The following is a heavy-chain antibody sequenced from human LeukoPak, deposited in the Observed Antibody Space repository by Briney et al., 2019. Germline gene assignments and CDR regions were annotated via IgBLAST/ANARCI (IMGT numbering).Heavy chain of an antibody. D-gene: IGHD6-19*01. V-gene: IGHV3-66*01. CDR3: ARVAPYSSGWTIGYFDL. CDR1: GFTFSSYA. CDR2: IYSGATT. J-gene: IGHJ2*01. Sequence: GGSLRLSCAASGFTFSSYAMSWVRQAPGKGLEWVSFIYSGATTYYADSVKGRFTISRDNSNNTLYLQMNSLRVEDTAVYYCARVAPYSSGWTIGYFDLWGRGTLVTVSS.